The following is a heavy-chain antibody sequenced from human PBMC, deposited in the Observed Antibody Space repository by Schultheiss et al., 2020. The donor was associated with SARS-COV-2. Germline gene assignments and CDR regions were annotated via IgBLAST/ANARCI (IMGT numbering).Heavy chain of an antibody. CDR2: ISYDGSNK. Sequence: GGSLRLSCAASGFTFSDYYMSWIRQAPGKGLEWVAVISYDGSNKYYADSVKGRFTISRDNSKNTLYLQMNSLKTEDTAVYYCTTLGTIFGENPDYWGQGTLVTVSS. CDR3: TTLGTIFGENPDY. CDR1: GFTFSDYY. J-gene: IGHJ4*02. V-gene: IGHV3-30*03. D-gene: IGHD3-3*01.